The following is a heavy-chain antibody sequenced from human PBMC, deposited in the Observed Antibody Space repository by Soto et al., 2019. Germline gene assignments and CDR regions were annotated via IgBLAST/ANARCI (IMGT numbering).Heavy chain of an antibody. J-gene: IGHJ4*02. CDR2: IKEDGSGK. Sequence: VQLVESGGGLVQPGGSLRLSCAASGFTFTSYWMTWVRQAPGTGLEWVANIKEDGSGKYYVDSVKGRFTISRDNAKNSLYLQMNSLRAEDTAVYYCARGDQLRFLGYWGQGTLVTVSS. CDR3: ARGDQLRFLGY. CDR1: GFTFTSYW. V-gene: IGHV3-7*01. D-gene: IGHD3-3*01.